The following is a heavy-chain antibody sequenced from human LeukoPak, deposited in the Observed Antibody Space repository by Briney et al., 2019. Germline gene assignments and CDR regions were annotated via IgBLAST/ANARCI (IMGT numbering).Heavy chain of an antibody. V-gene: IGHV4-34*01. D-gene: IGHD2-2*01. CDR1: GGSFSGYY. Sequence: PSETLSLTCAVYGGSFSGYYWSWIRQPPGKGLEWIGEINHSGSTNYNPSLKSRVTISVDTSKNQFSLKLSSVTAADTAVYYCARGSRRVPAARGPWFDPWGQGTLVTVSS. CDR3: ARGSRRVPAARGPWFDP. J-gene: IGHJ5*02. CDR2: INHSGST.